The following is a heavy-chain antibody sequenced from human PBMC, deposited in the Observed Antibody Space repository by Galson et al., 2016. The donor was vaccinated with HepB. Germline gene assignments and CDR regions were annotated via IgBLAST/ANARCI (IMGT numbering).Heavy chain of an antibody. CDR3: AGDPGYSAFDI. V-gene: IGHV3-7*04. CDR1: GFTFGSYW. CDR2: INQDGSEK. D-gene: IGHD5-12*01. J-gene: IGHJ3*02. Sequence: SLRLSCAASGFTFGSYWMSWVRQAPGKGLELAANINQDGSEKSYVDSAKGRFTISRDNAKNSLYLQMNSLRAEDTAVYFCAGDPGYSAFDIWGQGTMVTVSS.